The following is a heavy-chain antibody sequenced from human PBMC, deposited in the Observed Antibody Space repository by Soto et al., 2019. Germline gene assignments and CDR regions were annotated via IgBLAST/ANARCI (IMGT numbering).Heavy chain of an antibody. V-gene: IGHV3-11*01. CDR2: ISSSGSTI. D-gene: IGHD2-21*02. CDR1: GFTFSDYY. Sequence: GGSLRLSCAASGFTFSDYYMSWIRQAPGKGLEWVSYISSSGSTIYYADSVKGRFTISRDNAKNSLYLQMNSLRAEDTAVYYCARSAPEHQGGYSLPVYNWFDPWGQGTLVTVSS. CDR3: ARSAPEHQGGYSLPVYNWFDP. J-gene: IGHJ5*02.